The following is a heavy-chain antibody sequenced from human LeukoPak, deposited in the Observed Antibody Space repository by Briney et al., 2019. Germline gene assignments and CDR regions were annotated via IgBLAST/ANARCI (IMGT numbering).Heavy chain of an antibody. CDR1: GFSLSTSGMR. Sequence: SGPAPVKPTQTLTLTCTFSGFSLSTSGMRVSWIRQPPGKALEWLARIDWDDDKFYSTSLKTRLTISKDTSKNQVVLTMTNMDPVDTATYYCAREELSGGIDYWGQGTLVTVSS. CDR3: AREELSGGIDY. J-gene: IGHJ4*02. D-gene: IGHD3-10*01. CDR2: IDWDDDK. V-gene: IGHV2-70*04.